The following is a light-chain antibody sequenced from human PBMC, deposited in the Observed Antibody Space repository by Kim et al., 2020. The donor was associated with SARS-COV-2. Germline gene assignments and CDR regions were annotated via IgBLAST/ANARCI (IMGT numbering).Light chain of an antibody. CDR3: QQYFSSPYT. CDR2: WAS. J-gene: IGKJ2*01. Sequence: DIVMTQSPDSLAVSLGERATINCKSSQSVLYSSNNKNFLAWYQQKQGQPPKVLIYWASTRESGVPDRFSGSGSATDFTLTISSLQAEDVAVYFCQQYFSSPYTFGQGTKLEI. CDR1: QSVLYSSNNKNF. V-gene: IGKV4-1*01.